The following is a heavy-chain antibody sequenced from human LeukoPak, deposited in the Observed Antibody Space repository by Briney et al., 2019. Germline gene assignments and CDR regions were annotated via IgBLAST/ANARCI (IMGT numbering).Heavy chain of an antibody. CDR1: GFSFNEYA. CDR2: ITDSGGDT. D-gene: IGHD7-27*01. J-gene: IGHJ4*02. V-gene: IGHV3-23*01. Sequence: GGSLRLSCAASGFSFNEYAMSWVRQAPGKGLEWISAITDSGGDTYHADSVKGRFTISRDNSKNTLFLQLNSLTPEDTALYLCARDLMWGFDYWGQGTLVTVSS. CDR3: ARDLMWGFDY.